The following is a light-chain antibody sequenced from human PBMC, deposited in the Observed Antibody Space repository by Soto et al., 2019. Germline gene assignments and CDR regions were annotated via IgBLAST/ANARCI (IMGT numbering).Light chain of an antibody. CDR3: QKYNSAPLT. Sequence: DIQVTQSPSSLSASVGDRVTITCRASQAISNSLAWYQQKPGKVPKLLIYAASTLRSGVPSRFSGSGSGTDFTITISVLQPEDVASYYCQKYNSAPLTFGGGT. J-gene: IGKJ4*01. CDR1: QAISNS. V-gene: IGKV1-27*01. CDR2: AAS.